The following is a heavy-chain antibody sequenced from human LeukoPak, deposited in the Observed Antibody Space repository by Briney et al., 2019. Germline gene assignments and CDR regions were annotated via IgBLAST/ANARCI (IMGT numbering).Heavy chain of an antibody. CDR2: ICYDGSSK. V-gene: IGHV3-33*01. J-gene: IGHJ4*02. Sequence: PGGSLRLSCAASGFTFSSYGMHWVRQAPGKGLEWVALICYDGSSKHYADSVRGRFTISRDNSKNTLYLQMNSLRAEDTAVYYCARDFELSHWGQGTLVTVSS. CDR1: GFTFSSYG. CDR3: ARDFELSH. D-gene: IGHD3-16*02.